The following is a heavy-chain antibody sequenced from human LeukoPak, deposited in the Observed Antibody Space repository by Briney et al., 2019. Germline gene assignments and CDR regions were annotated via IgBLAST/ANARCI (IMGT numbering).Heavy chain of an antibody. CDR2: IKSKADGGTT. CDR3: TYYYDSSGAQQDY. J-gene: IGHJ4*02. Sequence: GGSLRLSCAVSGFSFSNALMFWVRQAPGKGLEWVGRIKSKADGGTTDYAAPVRGRFTSSRDDAKNTLYLQMNSLKTEDTAIYFCTYYYDSSGAQQDYWGQGTLVTVSS. V-gene: IGHV3-15*01. D-gene: IGHD3-22*01. CDR1: GFSFSNAL.